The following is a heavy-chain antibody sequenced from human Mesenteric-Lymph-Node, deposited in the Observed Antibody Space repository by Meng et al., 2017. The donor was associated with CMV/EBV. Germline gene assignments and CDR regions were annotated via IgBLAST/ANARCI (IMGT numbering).Heavy chain of an antibody. CDR2: ISESGNT. CDR1: GFTFSAYV. D-gene: IGHD2-2*01. Sequence: CAASGFTFSAYVMSWVRQAPGKGLEWVSSISESGNTYYADSVKGRFTISRDTSKNTLYLQMTSLRAEDTALYYCAKDRPVVSYYFDYWGQGTLVTVSS. V-gene: IGHV3-23*01. CDR3: AKDRPVVSYYFDY. J-gene: IGHJ4*02.